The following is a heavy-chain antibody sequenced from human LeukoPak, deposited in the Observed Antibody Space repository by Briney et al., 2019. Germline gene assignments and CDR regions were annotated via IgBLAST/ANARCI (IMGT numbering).Heavy chain of an antibody. Sequence: ASVXVXXXASGYTFTSYDINWVRQATGQGLEXMGWXNPNSGNTGYAQKFQGRVTMTRNTSISTAYMELSSLRSEDTAVYYCAREGVGYYDSSGYYVDYWGQGTLVTVSS. CDR2: XNPNSGNT. J-gene: IGHJ4*02. D-gene: IGHD3-22*01. V-gene: IGHV1-8*01. CDR1: GYTFTSYD. CDR3: AREGVGYYDSSGYYVDY.